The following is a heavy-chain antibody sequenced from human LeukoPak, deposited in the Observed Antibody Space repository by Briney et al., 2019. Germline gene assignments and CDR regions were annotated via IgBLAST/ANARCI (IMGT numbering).Heavy chain of an antibody. CDR1: GGSISSSTNW. V-gene: IGHV4-4*02. CDR2: IYHSGGT. Sequence: PSETLSLTCAVSGGSISSSTNWWSWVRQPPGKELEWIGEIYHSGGTNYNPSLKSRITISVDKSQDQFPLKVNSLTAADTAVYYCATNGYYCMDVWGKGTTVTVSS. CDR3: ATNGYYCMDV. J-gene: IGHJ6*03. D-gene: IGHD2-8*01.